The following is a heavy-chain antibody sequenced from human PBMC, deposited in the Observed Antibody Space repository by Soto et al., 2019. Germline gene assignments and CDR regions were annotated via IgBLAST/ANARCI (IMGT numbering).Heavy chain of an antibody. CDR1: GFTFSSYA. Sequence: GGSLRLSCAASGFTFSSYAMHWVRQAPGKGLEWVAVISYDGSNKYYADSVKGRFTISRDNSKNTLYLQMNSLRAEDTAVYYCAREELWFGELSLNDAFDIWGQGTMVTVSS. D-gene: IGHD3-10*01. CDR3: AREELWFGELSLNDAFDI. J-gene: IGHJ3*02. V-gene: IGHV3-30-3*01. CDR2: ISYDGSNK.